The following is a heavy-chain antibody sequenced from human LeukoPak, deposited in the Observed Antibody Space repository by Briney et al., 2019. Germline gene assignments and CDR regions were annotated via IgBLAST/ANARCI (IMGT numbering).Heavy chain of an antibody. V-gene: IGHV3-11*01. Sequence: GGSLRLSRAASGFTFSDYYTSWIRQAPGKGLEWVSFMSGSGSNMYYADSVKGRFTISRDNAKNSLYLQMNSLTVEDTAVYYCAREKTVGGDSNYHYYGMDVCGQGTTVTVSS. CDR3: AREKTVGGDSNYHYYGMDV. CDR2: MSGSGSNM. D-gene: IGHD4-17*01. J-gene: IGHJ6*02. CDR1: GFTFSDYY.